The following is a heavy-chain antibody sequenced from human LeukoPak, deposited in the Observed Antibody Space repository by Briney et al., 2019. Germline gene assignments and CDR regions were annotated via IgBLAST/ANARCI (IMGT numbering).Heavy chain of an antibody. J-gene: IGHJ4*02. CDR3: ARSPGAGSRFDY. V-gene: IGHV3-7*01. CDR2: IKQDGSEK. Sequence: PGGSLRLSCAASGFTSSSYWMSWVRQAPGKGLEWVANIKQDGSEKYYVDSVKGRFTISRDNAKNSLYPQMNSLRAEDTAVYYCARSPGAGSRFDYWGQGTLVTVSS. CDR1: GFTSSSYW. D-gene: IGHD1-26*01.